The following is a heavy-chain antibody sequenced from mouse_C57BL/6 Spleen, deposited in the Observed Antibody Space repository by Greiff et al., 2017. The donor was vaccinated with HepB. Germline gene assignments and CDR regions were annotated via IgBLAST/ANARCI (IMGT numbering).Heavy chain of an antibody. J-gene: IGHJ3*01. CDR3: ARNEGVYYDYDEGAWFAY. D-gene: IGHD2-4*01. V-gene: IGHV2-2*01. CDR1: GFSLTSYG. CDR2: IWSGGST. Sequence: VQLQQSGPGLVQPSQSLSITCTVSGFSLTSYGVHWVRQSPGKGLEWLGVIWSGGSTDYNAAFISRLSISKDNSKSQVFFKMNSLQADDTAIYYCARNEGVYYDYDEGAWFAYWGQGTLVTVSA.